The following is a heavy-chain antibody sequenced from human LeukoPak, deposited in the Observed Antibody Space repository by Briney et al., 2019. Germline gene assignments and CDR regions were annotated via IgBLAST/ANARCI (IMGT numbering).Heavy chain of an antibody. CDR2: INHSGST. V-gene: IGHV4-34*01. CDR3: ASRGGDALLNWFDP. J-gene: IGHJ5*02. D-gene: IGHD3-10*01. CDR1: GGSFSGYY. Sequence: SETLSLTCAVYGGSFSGYYWSWIRQPPGKGLEWIGEINHSGSTNYNPSLKSRVTISVDTSKNQFSLKLSSVTAADTAVYYCASRGGDALLNWFDPWGQGTLVTVSS.